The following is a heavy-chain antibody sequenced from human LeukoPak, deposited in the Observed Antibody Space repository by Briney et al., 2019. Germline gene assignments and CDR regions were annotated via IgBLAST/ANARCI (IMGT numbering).Heavy chain of an antibody. CDR2: INPNSGGT. CDR1: GYTFTVYY. V-gene: IGHV1-2*02. CDR3: ARESSGQYYFDY. D-gene: IGHD6-19*01. J-gene: IGHJ4*02. Sequence: GASVTVSCKASGYTFTVYYMHWVGQAPGQGREGMGWINPNSGGTNYTQKFQGRVTMTRDTAISTAYMELSRLRSDDTAVYYCARESSGQYYFDYWGQGTLVTVSS.